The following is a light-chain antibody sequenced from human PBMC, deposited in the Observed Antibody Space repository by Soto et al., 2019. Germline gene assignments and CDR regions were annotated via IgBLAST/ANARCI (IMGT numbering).Light chain of an antibody. Sequence: QSALTQPASVSGSPGQSITISCTGTSSNVGNYNLVSWYQQHPGKATKLMIYEVYKTPSGVSNRSSGSKSGISASLTISGLQAEDDADYYCCSYAGSDTDVFGTGTKLTVL. CDR1: SSNVGNYNL. CDR3: CSYAGSDTDV. CDR2: EVY. J-gene: IGLJ1*01. V-gene: IGLV2-23*02.